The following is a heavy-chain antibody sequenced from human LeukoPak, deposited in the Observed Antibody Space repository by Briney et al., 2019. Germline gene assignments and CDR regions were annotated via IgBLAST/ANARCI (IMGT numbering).Heavy chain of an antibody. CDR2: ISYDGSNK. J-gene: IGHJ4*02. Sequence: GRSLRLSCAASGFTFSSYAMHWVRQAPGKGLEWVAVISYDGSNKYYADSVKGRFTISRDNSKNTLYLQMNSLRAEDTAVYYCGRSIAAAQNYFDYWGQGTLVTVSS. V-gene: IGHV3-30-3*01. D-gene: IGHD6-13*01. CDR1: GFTFSSYA. CDR3: GRSIAAAQNYFDY.